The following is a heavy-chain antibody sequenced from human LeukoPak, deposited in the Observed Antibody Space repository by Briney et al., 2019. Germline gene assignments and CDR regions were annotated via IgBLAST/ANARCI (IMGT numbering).Heavy chain of an antibody. V-gene: IGHV4-34*01. CDR2: INHSGST. Sequence: PSETLSLTCAVYGGSFSDYYWSWIRQPPGKGLEWIGEINHSGSTNYNPSLKSRVTISVDTSKNQFSLKLSSVTAADTAVYYCARAWYSSSWLDYWGQGTLVTVSS. J-gene: IGHJ4*02. CDR3: ARAWYSSSWLDY. CDR1: GGSFSDYY. D-gene: IGHD6-13*01.